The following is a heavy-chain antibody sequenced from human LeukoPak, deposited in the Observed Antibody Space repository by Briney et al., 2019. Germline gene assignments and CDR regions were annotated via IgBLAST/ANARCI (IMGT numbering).Heavy chain of an antibody. CDR3: ARDGARGVIPDY. V-gene: IGHV4-39*07. J-gene: IGHJ4*02. CDR2: IYYSGST. CDR1: GGSISSSSYY. D-gene: IGHD3-10*01. Sequence: SETLSLTCTVSGGSISSSSYYWGWIRQPPGKGLEWIGSIYYSGSTYYNPSLKSRVTISVDTSKNQFSLKLSSVTAADTAVYYCARDGARGVIPDYWGQGTLATVSS.